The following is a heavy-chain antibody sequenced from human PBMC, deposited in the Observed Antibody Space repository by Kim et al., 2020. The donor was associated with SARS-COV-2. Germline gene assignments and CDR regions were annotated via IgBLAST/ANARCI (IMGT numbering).Heavy chain of an antibody. CDR3: ARVGAPYYDILTGYYREDAFDI. CDR1: GGSISSGGYY. J-gene: IGHJ3*02. D-gene: IGHD3-9*01. Sequence: SETLSLTCTVSGGSISSGGYYWSWIRQHPGKGLEWIGYIYYSGSTYYNPSLKSRVTISVDTSKNQFSLKLSSVTAADTAVYYCARVGAPYYDILTGYYREDAFDIWGQGTMVTVSS. CDR2: IYYSGST. V-gene: IGHV4-31*03.